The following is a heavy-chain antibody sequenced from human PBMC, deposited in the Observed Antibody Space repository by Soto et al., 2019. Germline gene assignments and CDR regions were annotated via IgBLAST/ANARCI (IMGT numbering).Heavy chain of an antibody. D-gene: IGHD6-13*01. V-gene: IGHV3-23*01. CDR2: ISGGGGTP. CDR3: AMGLAAAGPLDY. J-gene: IGHJ4*01. CDR1: GFTFSYSS. Sequence: EVQLLGSGGGLVQPGGSLRLSCAASGFTFSYSSMSWVRQAPGRGLEWVSTISGGGGTPYYVDSVKGRFTISRDNSKNPLSLVLHSLRADDTAVYYCAMGLAAAGPLDYWGQGALVTVFS.